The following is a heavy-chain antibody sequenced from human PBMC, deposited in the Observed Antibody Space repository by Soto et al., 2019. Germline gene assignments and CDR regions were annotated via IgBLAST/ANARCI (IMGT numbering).Heavy chain of an antibody. CDR3: ARDLGSTNYYFDY. Sequence: QVPLVESGGDVVQPGRSLRLSCVTSGFTFSDYGFHWVRQAPGKGLEWVAVIWYDGSKTYYADFVKGRFTISRDYSKNTLYLQMNSLRADDTAVYYCARDLGSTNYYFDYWGLGTLVIVSS. D-gene: IGHD6-25*01. V-gene: IGHV3-33*01. CDR1: GFTFSDYG. J-gene: IGHJ4*02. CDR2: IWYDGSKT.